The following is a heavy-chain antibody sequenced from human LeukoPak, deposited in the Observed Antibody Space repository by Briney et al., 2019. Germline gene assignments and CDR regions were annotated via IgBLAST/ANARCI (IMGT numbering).Heavy chain of an antibody. CDR3: ARGDIAVAGLPHY. Sequence: GGSLRLSCAASGFTFSNAWMSWVRQTPGKGLEWVGRIRSKSDGGTTDYAAPVKGRFTISRDNSKKTLYLQMNSLKTEDTAVYYCARGDIAVAGLPHYWGQGTLVTVSS. J-gene: IGHJ4*02. V-gene: IGHV3-15*01. CDR2: IRSKSDGGTT. CDR1: GFTFSNAW. D-gene: IGHD6-19*01.